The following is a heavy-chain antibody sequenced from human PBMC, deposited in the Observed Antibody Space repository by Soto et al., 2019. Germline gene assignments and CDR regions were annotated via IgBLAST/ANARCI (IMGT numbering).Heavy chain of an antibody. Sequence: QVQLVQSGAEVKKPGSSVKVSCKASGGTFSSYAISWVRQAPGQGLEWMGGIIPIFGTANYAQKFQGRVTITADESTSTAYMELSSLRSYVTAVDYYARELAAAAFSYNGFDPWGQGTLVTVFS. D-gene: IGHD6-13*01. CDR2: IIPIFGTA. J-gene: IGHJ5*02. CDR3: ARELAAAAFSYNGFDP. V-gene: IGHV1-69*01. CDR1: GGTFSSYA.